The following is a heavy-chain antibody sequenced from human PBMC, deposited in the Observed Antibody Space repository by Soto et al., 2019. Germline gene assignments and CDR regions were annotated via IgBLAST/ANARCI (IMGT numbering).Heavy chain of an antibody. CDR1: GYTFTSYG. CDR3: ASTVSTYYYYYMDV. CDR2: ISAYNGNT. J-gene: IGHJ6*03. D-gene: IGHD3-16*01. V-gene: IGHV1-18*01. Sequence: ASLKVSCKASGYTFTSYGISWVRQAPGQGLEWMGWISAYNGNTNYAQKLQGKVTMTTDTAKNQFSLKLSSVTAADTAVYYCASTVSTYYYYYMDVWGKGTTVTVSS.